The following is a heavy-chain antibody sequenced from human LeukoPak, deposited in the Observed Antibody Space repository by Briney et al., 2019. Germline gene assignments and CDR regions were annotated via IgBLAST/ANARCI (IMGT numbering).Heavy chain of an antibody. D-gene: IGHD3-22*01. CDR1: GFPFRSYG. CDR2: IWYDGSTK. Sequence: GGSLRLSCVASGFPFRSYGMHWVRQASGKGLEWVAVIWYDGSTKYHADSVKGRFTISRDNSKNMLYLQMNSLRAEDTAVYYCARGDYYYDSSGYPGDWGQGTLVTVSS. V-gene: IGHV3-33*01. J-gene: IGHJ4*02. CDR3: ARGDYYYDSSGYPGD.